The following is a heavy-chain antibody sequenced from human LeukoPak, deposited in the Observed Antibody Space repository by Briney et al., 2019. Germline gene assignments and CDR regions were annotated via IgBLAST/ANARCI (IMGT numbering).Heavy chain of an antibody. D-gene: IGHD3-10*01. V-gene: IGHV3-66*01. CDR1: GFTVSSNY. CDR3: ARVVTMVRGVIWFDP. J-gene: IGHJ5*02. Sequence: GGSLRLSCAASGFTVSSNYMSWVRQAPGKGLEWVSVIYSGGSTYYADSVKGRFTISRDNSKNTLYLQMNSLRAEGTAVYYCARVVTMVRGVIWFDPWGQGTLVTVSS. CDR2: IYSGGST.